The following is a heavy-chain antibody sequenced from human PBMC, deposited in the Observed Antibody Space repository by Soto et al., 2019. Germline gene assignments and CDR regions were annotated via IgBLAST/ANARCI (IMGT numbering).Heavy chain of an antibody. V-gene: IGHV1-3*05. D-gene: IGHD2-21*02. Sequence: QVQLVQSGAEEKKPGASVKVSCKASGYTFTSYAMHWVRQAPGQRLEWMGWINAGNGNTKYSQKFQGRVTLTRETSGSTAYMELSSLSSEDTAVYYCARSIVVVTALDYWGQGTLVTVSS. CDR2: INAGNGNT. CDR1: GYTFTSYA. J-gene: IGHJ4*02. CDR3: ARSIVVVTALDY.